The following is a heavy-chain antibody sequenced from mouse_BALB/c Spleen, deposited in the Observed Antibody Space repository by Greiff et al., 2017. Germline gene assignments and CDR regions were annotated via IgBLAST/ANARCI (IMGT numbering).Heavy chain of an antibody. CDR2: ISSGGST. V-gene: IGHV5-6-5*01. D-gene: IGHD2-10*02. CDR3: ARGREYGNYDYAMDY. J-gene: IGHJ4*01. CDR1: GFTFSSYA. Sequence: EVQLVESGGGLVKPGGSLKLSCAASGFTFSSYAMSWVRQTPEKRLEWVASISSGGSTYYPDSVKGRFTISRDNARNILYLQMSSLRSEDTAMYYCARGREYGNYDYAMDYWGQGTSVTVSS.